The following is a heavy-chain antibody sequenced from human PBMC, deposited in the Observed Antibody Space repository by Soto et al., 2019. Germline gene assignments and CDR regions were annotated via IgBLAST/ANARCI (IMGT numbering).Heavy chain of an antibody. CDR1: GYTFTSYG. CDR2: ISAYNGNT. Sequence: ASVKVSCKASGYTFTSYGISWVRQAPGQGLEWMGWISAYNGNTNYAQKLQGRVTMTTDTSTSTAYMELRSLRSDDTAVYYCAKTSGSAYWFDPWDQGPLVTAPQ. J-gene: IGHJ5*02. D-gene: IGHD1-26*01. V-gene: IGHV1-18*01. CDR3: AKTSGSAYWFDP.